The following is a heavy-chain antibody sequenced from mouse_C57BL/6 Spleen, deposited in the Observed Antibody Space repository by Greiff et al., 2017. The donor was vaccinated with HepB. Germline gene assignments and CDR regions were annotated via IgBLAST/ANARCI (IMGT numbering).Heavy chain of an antibody. D-gene: IGHD2-2*01. CDR3: ARMVTTTNNWYFDV. CDR1: GYTFTSYG. Sequence: VKLMESGAELARPGASVKLSCKASGYTFTSYGISWVKQRTGQGLEWIGEIYPRSGNTYYNEKFKGKATLTADKSSSTAYMELRSLTSEDSAVYFCARMVTTTNNWYFDVWGTGTTVTVSS. J-gene: IGHJ1*03. CDR2: IYPRSGNT. V-gene: IGHV1-81*01.